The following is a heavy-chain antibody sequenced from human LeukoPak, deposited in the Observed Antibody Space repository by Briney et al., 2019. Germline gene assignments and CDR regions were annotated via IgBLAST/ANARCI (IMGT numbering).Heavy chain of an antibody. D-gene: IGHD2-15*01. J-gene: IGHJ5*02. Sequence: ASVKVSCKASGCTFTSYYMHWVRQAPGQGLEWMGWINPNSGGTNYAQKFQGRVTMTRDTSISTAYMELSRLRSDDTAVYYCARGYCSGGSCYAGGNWFDPWGQGTLVTVSS. CDR1: GCTFTSYY. CDR3: ARGYCSGGSCYAGGNWFDP. CDR2: INPNSGGT. V-gene: IGHV1-2*02.